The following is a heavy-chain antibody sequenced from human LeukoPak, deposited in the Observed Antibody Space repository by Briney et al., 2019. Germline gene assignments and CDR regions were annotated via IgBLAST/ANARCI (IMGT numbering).Heavy chain of an antibody. CDR2: IYYSGST. CDR3: GTSGWSH. J-gene: IGHJ4*02. Sequence: GSLRLSCAASGFTFSSYWMSWVRQAPGKGLEWIGSIYYSGSTYYNPSLKSRVTISVDTSKNQFSLKLSSVTAADTAVYYCGTSGWSHWGQGTLVTVSS. V-gene: IGHV4-38-2*01. D-gene: IGHD6-19*01. CDR1: GFTFSSYW.